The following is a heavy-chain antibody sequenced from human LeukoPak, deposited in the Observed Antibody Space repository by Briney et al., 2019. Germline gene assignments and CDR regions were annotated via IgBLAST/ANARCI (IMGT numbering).Heavy chain of an antibody. Sequence: GGSLRLSCSGSGFTFTSFAMNWVRQAPGKGLEWVSSISISGSYINYADSVKGRFTISRDNAKNSLYLQMNSLRAEDTAVYYCARDPYSSGRDAFDIWGQGTMVTVSS. CDR3: ARDPYSSGRDAFDI. V-gene: IGHV3-21*01. CDR1: GFTFTSFA. J-gene: IGHJ3*02. CDR2: ISISGSYI. D-gene: IGHD6-19*01.